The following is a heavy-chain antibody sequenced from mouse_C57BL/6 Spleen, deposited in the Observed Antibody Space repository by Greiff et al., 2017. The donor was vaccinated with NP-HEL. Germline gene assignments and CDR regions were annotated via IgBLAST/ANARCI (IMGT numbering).Heavy chain of an antibody. CDR2: IDPEDGET. D-gene: IGHD1-1*01. V-gene: IGHV14-2*01. J-gene: IGHJ2*01. CDR3: ARGPLVGTVVAEDY. CDR1: GFNIKDYY. Sequence: VQLQQSGAELVKPGASVKLSCTASGFNIKDYYMHWVKQRTEQGLEWIGRIDPEDGETKSAPKFQGKATITADTSSNTAYLQLSSLTSEDTAVYYCARGPLVGTVVAEDYWGQGTTLTVSS.